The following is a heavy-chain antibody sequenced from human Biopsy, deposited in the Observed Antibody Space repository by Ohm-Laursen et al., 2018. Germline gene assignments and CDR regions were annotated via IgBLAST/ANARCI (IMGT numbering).Heavy chain of an antibody. J-gene: IGHJ5*02. CDR2: IYNTETT. V-gene: IGHV4-39*01. CDR3: ARHPTGFWFDP. CDR1: GGSISSSTTYY. Sequence: TLSLTCTVSGGSISSSTTYYWAWLRQPPGKGLEWNGSIYNTETTFYNPSLKSQFTISVNTSTNQFTLKVTSVTAADTALYFCARHPTGFWFDPWGHGTLVTVSS.